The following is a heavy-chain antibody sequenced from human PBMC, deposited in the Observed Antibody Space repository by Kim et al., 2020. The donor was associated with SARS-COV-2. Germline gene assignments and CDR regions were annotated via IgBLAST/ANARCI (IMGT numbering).Heavy chain of an antibody. CDR3: TKDHNWNYLGVF. Sequence: WGSLRLSCAASGFTVSTYAMSWVRQAPGKGLEWVSAISSSGGSTYYADSVKGRFTISRDNSKNTLYLQMNSLRAEDTAVYYCTKDHNWNYLGVFWGQGSLVTVSS. CDR2: ISSSGGST. D-gene: IGHD1-7*01. J-gene: IGHJ4*02. V-gene: IGHV3-23*01. CDR1: GFTVSTYA.